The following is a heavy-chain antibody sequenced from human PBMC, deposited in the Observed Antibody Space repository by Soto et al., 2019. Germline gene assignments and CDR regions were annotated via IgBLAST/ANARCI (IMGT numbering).Heavy chain of an antibody. CDR2: IYYSGST. V-gene: IGHV4-31*03. CDR3: ARILPLPFRIQH. J-gene: IGHJ1*01. CDR1: GGSISSGGYY. Sequence: ASETLSLTCTVSGGSISSGGYYWSWIRQHPGKGLEWIGYIYYSGSTYYNPSLKSRVTISVDTSKNQFSLKLSSVTAADTAVYYCARILPLPFRIQHWGQGTLVTVSS. D-gene: IGHD3-16*02.